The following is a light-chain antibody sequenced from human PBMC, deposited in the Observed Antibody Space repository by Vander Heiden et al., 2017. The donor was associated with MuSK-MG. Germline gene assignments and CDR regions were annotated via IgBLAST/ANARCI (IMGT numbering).Light chain of an antibody. V-gene: IGKV2-28*01. CDR2: LGS. J-gene: IGKJ1*01. CDR3: RQSLPTPLT. CDR1: QSLLHSNGYNY. Sequence: DIVMTQSPRSLPVTPGEPSSISCRSSQSLLHSNGYNYLDWYLQKPGQSPQLLIYLGSNRASGVPDRFSGSGSGTDFTLKISRVEAEDVGVYYCRQSLPTPLTFGQGTKLEIK.